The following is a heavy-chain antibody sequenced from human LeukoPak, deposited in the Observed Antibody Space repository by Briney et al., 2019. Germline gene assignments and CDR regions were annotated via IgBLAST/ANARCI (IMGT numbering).Heavy chain of an antibody. CDR1: GFTFSSYA. D-gene: IGHD3-22*01. Sequence: PGGSLRLSCAASGFTFSSYAMHWVRQAPGKGLEYVSAISSNGGSTYYANSVKGRFTISRDNSKNTLYLQMGSLRAEDMAVYYCARVGRDSSGYYSDIYYYMDVWGKGTTVTISS. V-gene: IGHV3-64*01. CDR3: ARVGRDSSGYYSDIYYYMDV. CDR2: ISSNGGST. J-gene: IGHJ6*03.